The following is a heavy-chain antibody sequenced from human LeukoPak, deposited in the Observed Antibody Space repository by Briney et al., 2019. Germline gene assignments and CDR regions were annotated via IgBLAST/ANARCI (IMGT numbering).Heavy chain of an antibody. D-gene: IGHD5-18*01. CDR2: IYYTGST. V-gene: IGHV4-39*07. CDR1: GGSISSSSYY. J-gene: IGHJ4*02. Sequence: SETLSLTCTVSGGSISSSSYYWGWIRQPPGKGLERIGSIYYTGSTYYNPSLKSRVTISVDTSKNQFSLKLSSVTAADTAVYYCARAITGPTAMAFDYWGQGTLVTVSS. CDR3: ARAITGPTAMAFDY.